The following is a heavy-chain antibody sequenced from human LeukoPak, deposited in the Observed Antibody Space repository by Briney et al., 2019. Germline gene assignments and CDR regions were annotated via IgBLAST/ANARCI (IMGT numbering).Heavy chain of an antibody. Sequence: PSETLSLTCTVSGGSISSYYWSLIRQPPGKGLEWIGYIHYSGSTNYNPSLKSRVTMSVDTSKNQFSLKLSSVTAADTAVYYCARTGYYYGSSGYYYTDYWGQGTLVTVSS. J-gene: IGHJ4*02. D-gene: IGHD3-22*01. CDR3: ARTGYYYGSSGYYYTDY. CDR2: IHYSGST. CDR1: GGSISSYY. V-gene: IGHV4-59*12.